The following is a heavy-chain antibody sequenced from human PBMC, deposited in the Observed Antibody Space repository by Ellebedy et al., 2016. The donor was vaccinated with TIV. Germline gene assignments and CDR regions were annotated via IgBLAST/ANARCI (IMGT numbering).Heavy chain of an antibody. V-gene: IGHV3-23*01. D-gene: IGHD6-19*01. J-gene: IGHJ4*02. CDR1: GFTFSNYA. CDR2: ISGGAATT. CDR3: ARASLYSSGWVDY. Sequence: PGGSLRLSCTASGFTFSNYAMYWVRQTPGKGLEWVSAISGGAATTYYADSVKGRFLISRDNSMNTLYLQMDSLRAEDTALYYCARASLYSSGWVDYWGQGTLVPVSS.